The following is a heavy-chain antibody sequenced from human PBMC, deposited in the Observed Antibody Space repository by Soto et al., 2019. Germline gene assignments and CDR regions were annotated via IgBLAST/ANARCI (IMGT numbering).Heavy chain of an antibody. CDR2: ISYDGSNK. CDR3: AKDRHGGGGATHPPWFDP. J-gene: IGHJ5*02. Sequence: PGGSLRLSCAASGFTFSSYGMHWVRQAPGKGLEWVAVISYDGSNKYYADSVKGRFTISRDNSKNTLYLQMNSLRAEDTAVYYCAKDRHGGGGATHPPWFDPWGQGTLVTVSS. V-gene: IGHV3-30*18. CDR1: GFTFSSYG. D-gene: IGHD1-26*01.